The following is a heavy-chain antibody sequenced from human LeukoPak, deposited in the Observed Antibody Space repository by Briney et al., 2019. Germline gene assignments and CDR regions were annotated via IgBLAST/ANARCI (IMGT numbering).Heavy chain of an antibody. D-gene: IGHD6-13*01. CDR2: IWSDANNK. Sequence: GGSLRLSCAASGFTFSAYGMHWVRQAPGQGLEWVAVIWSDANNKDYVDSVKGRFTISRDNSKNTLSLQMNSLRAEDTAVYYCARDRPGAAYDIWGQGTMVTVSS. CDR1: GFTFSAYG. CDR3: ARDRPGAAYDI. V-gene: IGHV3-33*01. J-gene: IGHJ3*02.